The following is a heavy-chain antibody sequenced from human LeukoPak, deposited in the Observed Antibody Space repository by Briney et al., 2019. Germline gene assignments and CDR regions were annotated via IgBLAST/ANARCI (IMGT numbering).Heavy chain of an antibody. V-gene: IGHV3-7*01. CDR3: ASGRHDFLH. D-gene: IGHD3/OR15-3a*01. CDR2: INLDGTEE. Sequence: GGSLRLSYAASGFVFSTYWMTWVPQAPGKGLEWVANINLDGTEEHYVDSSLKGRFTISRDNAKNSLYLQMTSLRVEDTAVYYCASGRHDFLHWGQGTLVTVSS. CDR1: GFVFSTYW. J-gene: IGHJ4*02.